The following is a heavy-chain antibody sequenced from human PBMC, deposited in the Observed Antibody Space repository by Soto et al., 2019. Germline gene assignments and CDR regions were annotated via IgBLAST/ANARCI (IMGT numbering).Heavy chain of an antibody. CDR1: GFTFSNYA. D-gene: IGHD6-19*01. V-gene: IGHV3-30-3*02. J-gene: IGHJ4*02. CDR3: AKSPPAVAGYFDY. Sequence: GSLRLSCTASGFTFSNYAMHWVRQAPGKGLEWVALISDDGGNKYYTASVEGRFTISRDNAKNSLYLQMNSLRAEDTAVYYCAKSPPAVAGYFDYWGQGTLVTVSS. CDR2: ISDDGGNK.